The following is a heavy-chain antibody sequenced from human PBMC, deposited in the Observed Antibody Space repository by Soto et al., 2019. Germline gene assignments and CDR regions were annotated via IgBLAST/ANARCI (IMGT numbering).Heavy chain of an antibody. CDR2: IWYDGSNE. D-gene: IGHD4-4*01. Sequence: QVQLVESGGGVVQPGRSLRLACAASGFTFSNYGMHWVRQAPGKGLEWVAVIWYDGSNENYADSVKGRFTISRDNSKNTRYLPLSSLRAEDTVVYYCTRVTYYSGNSFHYFDNWGQGTLVTVSS. CDR3: TRVTYYSGNSFHYFDN. V-gene: IGHV3-33*01. CDR1: GFTFSNYG. J-gene: IGHJ4*02.